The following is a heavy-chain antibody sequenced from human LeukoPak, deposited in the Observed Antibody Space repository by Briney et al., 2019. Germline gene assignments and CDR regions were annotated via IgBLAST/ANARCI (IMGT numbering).Heavy chain of an antibody. Sequence: GGSLRLSCAASGLTFSSYGMHWVRQAPGKGLEWVAVISYDGSNKYYADSVKGRFTISRDNSKNTLYLQMNSLRAEDTAVYYCAKDGEMATIRYLDYWGQGTLVTVSS. D-gene: IGHD5-24*01. CDR3: AKDGEMATIRYLDY. CDR2: ISYDGSNK. J-gene: IGHJ4*02. CDR1: GLTFSSYG. V-gene: IGHV3-30*18.